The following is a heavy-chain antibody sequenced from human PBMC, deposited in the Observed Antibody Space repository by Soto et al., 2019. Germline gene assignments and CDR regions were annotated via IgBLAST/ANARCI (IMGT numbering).Heavy chain of an antibody. CDR2: ISNDGSNK. CDR1: GFSFSTYG. CDR3: AKGFGNYWAFYY. D-gene: IGHD1-26*01. V-gene: IGHV3-30*18. J-gene: IGHJ4*02. Sequence: QVHLVESGGGVVQPGRSLRLSCAASGFSFSTYGRHWVRQAAGKGLEWVAFISNDGSNKYYADSVKGRFTISRDNSKNTLYLQMNSLRAEDTAVYDCAKGFGNYWAFYYLGQGTLVTVSS.